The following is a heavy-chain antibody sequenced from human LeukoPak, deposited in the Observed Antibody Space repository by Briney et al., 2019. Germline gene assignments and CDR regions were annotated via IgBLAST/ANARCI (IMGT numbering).Heavy chain of an antibody. CDR3: ARVSPTVSFDY. V-gene: IGHV4-30-4*01. J-gene: IGHJ4*02. D-gene: IGHD4-17*01. Sequence: TLSLTCTVSGGSISSGDYYWSWIRQPPGKGLEWIGYIYYSGSTYYNPSLKSRVTISVDRSKNQFSLKLSSVTAAHTAVYYCARVSPTVSFDYWGQGTLVTVSS. CDR2: IYYSGST. CDR1: GGSISSGDYY.